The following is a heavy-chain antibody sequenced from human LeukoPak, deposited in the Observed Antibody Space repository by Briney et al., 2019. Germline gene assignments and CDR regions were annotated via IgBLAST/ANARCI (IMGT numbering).Heavy chain of an antibody. CDR2: IKQDGSEK. CDR3: ARDNRWVLDQLLWLGGPPGDV. J-gene: IGHJ6*04. D-gene: IGHD2-2*01. V-gene: IGHV3-7*01. Sequence: GGSLRLSCAASGFTFSSYWMSWVRQAPGKGLEWVANIKQDGSEKYYVDSVKGRFTISRDNAKNSLYLQMNSLRAEDTAVYYCARDNRWVLDQLLWLGGPPGDVWGKGTTVTVSS. CDR1: GFTFSSYW.